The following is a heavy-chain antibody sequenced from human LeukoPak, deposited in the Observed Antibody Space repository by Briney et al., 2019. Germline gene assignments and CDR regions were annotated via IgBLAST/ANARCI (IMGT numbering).Heavy chain of an antibody. CDR2: IYYSGST. Sequence: SETLPLTCTVSGGSISSYYWSWIRQPPGKGLEWIGYIYYSGSTNYNPSLKSRVTISVDTSKNQFSLKLSSVTAADTAVYYCARYQGYGDYDYWGQGTLVTVSS. CDR1: GGSISSYY. CDR3: ARYQGYGDYDY. V-gene: IGHV4-59*08. D-gene: IGHD4-17*01. J-gene: IGHJ4*02.